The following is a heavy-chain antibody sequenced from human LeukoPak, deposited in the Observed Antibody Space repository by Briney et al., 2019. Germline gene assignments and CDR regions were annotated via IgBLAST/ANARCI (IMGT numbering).Heavy chain of an antibody. J-gene: IGHJ4*02. CDR1: GGSISSGSYY. CDR2: IYTSGST. CDR3: ARDLSSIAAR. D-gene: IGHD6-6*01. Sequence: SETLSLTCTVSGGSISSGSYYWSWIRQPAGKGLEWIGRIYTSGSTNYNPSLKSRVTISVDTSKNQFSLKLSSVTAADTAVYYCARDLSSIAARWGQGTLVTVSS. V-gene: IGHV4-61*02.